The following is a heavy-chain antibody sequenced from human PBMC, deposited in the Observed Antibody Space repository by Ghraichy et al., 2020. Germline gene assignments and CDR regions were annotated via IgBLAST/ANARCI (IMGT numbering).Heavy chain of an antibody. V-gene: IGHV1-69*13. D-gene: IGHD6-6*01. Sequence: SVKVSCKASGGTFSSYAISWVRQAPGQGLEWMGGIIPIFGTANYAQKFQGRVTITADESTSTAYMELSSLRSEDTAVYYCARDGIAARDYYYYYGMDVWGQGTTVTVSS. CDR2: IIPIFGTA. CDR1: GGTFSSYA. J-gene: IGHJ6*02. CDR3: ARDGIAARDYYYYYGMDV.